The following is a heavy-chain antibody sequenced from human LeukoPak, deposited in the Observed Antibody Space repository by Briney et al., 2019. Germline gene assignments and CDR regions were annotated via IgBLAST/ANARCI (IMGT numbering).Heavy chain of an antibody. Sequence: ASVKVSCKASGYTFTSYGISWVRRAPGQGLEWMGWISAYNGNTNYAQKLQGRVTMTTDTSTSTAYMELRSLRSDDTAVYYCASGYSYGYEFDYWGQGTLVTVSS. CDR2: ISAYNGNT. CDR1: GYTFTSYG. J-gene: IGHJ4*02. CDR3: ASGYSYGYEFDY. D-gene: IGHD5-18*01. V-gene: IGHV1-18*01.